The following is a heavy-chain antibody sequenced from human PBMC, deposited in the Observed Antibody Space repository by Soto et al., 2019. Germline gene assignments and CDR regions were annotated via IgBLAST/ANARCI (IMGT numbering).Heavy chain of an antibody. J-gene: IGHJ4*02. V-gene: IGHV3-48*03. CDR1: RFTFSTYE. Sequence: GGSLRLSCAASRFTFSTYEMIWVRQAPGKGLEWVSYISSSGNTVYYADSVKGRFTISRDNTRNSLYLQMNSLRDEDTALYYCVRYCSSTLCNGVATRTFDYWGQGTLVTVSS. D-gene: IGHD2-2*01. CDR3: VRYCSSTLCNGVATRTFDY. CDR2: ISSSGNTV.